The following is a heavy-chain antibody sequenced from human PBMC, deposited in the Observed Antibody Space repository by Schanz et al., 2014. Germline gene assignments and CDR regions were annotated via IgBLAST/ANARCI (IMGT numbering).Heavy chain of an antibody. CDR2: INNAGSDT. D-gene: IGHD6-13*01. V-gene: IGHV3-74*01. CDR3: AKDLAAVGVFDY. J-gene: IGHJ4*02. Sequence: EVQLVESGGGLVQPGGSLRLSCAASGFSFSNYWMHWVRQGPGSGLVWVSHINNAGSDTTYADSVKGRFTISRDNSENTLYLQMNSLRAEDTAIYYCAKDLAAVGVFDYWGQGSLVTVSP. CDR1: GFSFSNYW.